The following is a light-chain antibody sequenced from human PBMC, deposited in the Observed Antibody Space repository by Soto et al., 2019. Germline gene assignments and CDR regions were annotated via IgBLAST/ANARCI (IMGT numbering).Light chain of an antibody. CDR2: DAS. CDR3: QQRSNWPPVIT. Sequence: EIVITQSPATLSVSPGERATLSCRASQSISSKLAWYQQKPGQAPRLLIYDASNRATGIPARFSGSGSGTDFTLTISSLEPEDFAVYYCQQRSNWPPVITFGQGTRLEIK. CDR1: QSISSK. J-gene: IGKJ5*01. V-gene: IGKV3-11*01.